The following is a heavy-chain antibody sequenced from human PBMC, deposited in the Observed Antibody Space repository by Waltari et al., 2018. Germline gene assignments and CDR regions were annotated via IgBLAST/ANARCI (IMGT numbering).Heavy chain of an antibody. D-gene: IGHD3-10*01. Sequence: QVQLVESGGGVVQPGRSLRLSCAASGFTFSSYGMPWVRQAPGQGMGWVAVIWYDGSNKYYADSVKGRFTISRDNSKNTLYLQMNSLRAEDTAVYYCVRGQPTMVRGVHYYYYGMDVWGQGTTVTVSS. CDR2: IWYDGSNK. J-gene: IGHJ6*02. CDR1: GFTFSSYG. V-gene: IGHV3-33*01. CDR3: VRGQPTMVRGVHYYYYGMDV.